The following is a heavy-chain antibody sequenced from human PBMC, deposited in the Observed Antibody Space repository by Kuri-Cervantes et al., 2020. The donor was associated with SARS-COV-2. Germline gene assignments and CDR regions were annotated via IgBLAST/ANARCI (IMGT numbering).Heavy chain of an antibody. D-gene: IGHD2-2*01. Sequence: SETLSLTCTVSGGSISSSSYYWGWIRQPPGKGLEWLGYIYYSGSTYYNPSLKSRVTISVDTSKNQFSLKLSSVTAADTAVYYCARGGACSSTSCYYWFDPWGQGTLVTVSS. CDR1: GGSISSSSYY. J-gene: IGHJ5*02. V-gene: IGHV4-39*01. CDR3: ARGGACSSTSCYYWFDP. CDR2: IYYSGST.